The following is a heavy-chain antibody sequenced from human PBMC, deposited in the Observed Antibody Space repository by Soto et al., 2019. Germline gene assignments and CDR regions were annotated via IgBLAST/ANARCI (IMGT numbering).Heavy chain of an antibody. CDR1: GYTFTSYG. CDR3: ARSQTYYDSSGYYPEPPDAFDI. CDR2: ISAYNGNT. J-gene: IGHJ3*02. V-gene: IGHV1-18*01. Sequence: GASVKVSCKASGYTFTSYGISWVRQAPGQGLEWMGWISAYNGNTNYAQKLQGRVTMTTDTSTSTAYMELRSLRSDDTAVYYCARSQTYYDSSGYYPEPPDAFDIWGQGTMVTVSS. D-gene: IGHD3-22*01.